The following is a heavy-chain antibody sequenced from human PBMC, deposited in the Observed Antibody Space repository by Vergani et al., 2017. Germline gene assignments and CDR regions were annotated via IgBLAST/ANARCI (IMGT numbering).Heavy chain of an antibody. J-gene: IGHJ4*02. CDR3: ASKRGACRAAYCHSYDF. D-gene: IGHD2-15*01. V-gene: IGHV4-39*01. CDR2: MDYSGST. CDR1: GTSVISTDYH. Sequence: QVQLQESGPGLVKPSETLSLTCTVSGTSVISTDYHWGWIRQPPGKGLEWIGSMDYSGSTSDNPSLASPIYISFETPKNQFSLRLTSVIAADTAVYFCASKRGACRAAYCHSYDFWGPGTLVGVSS.